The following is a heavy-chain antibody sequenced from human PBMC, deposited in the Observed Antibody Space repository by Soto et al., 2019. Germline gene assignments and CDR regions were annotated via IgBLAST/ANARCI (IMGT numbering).Heavy chain of an antibody. Sequence: GGSLRLSCVVSGFTFSHYGMHWVRQAPGQGLEWVAFLSYDGNDRLYADSVKGRFTTSRDNSKNTLYLQMDSLRVEDSSVFYCATDEWGSVSAGHWGQGTLVTVSS. CDR1: GFTFSHYG. CDR2: LSYDGNDR. V-gene: IGHV3-30*02. D-gene: IGHD3-16*01. J-gene: IGHJ4*02. CDR3: ATDEWGSVSAGH.